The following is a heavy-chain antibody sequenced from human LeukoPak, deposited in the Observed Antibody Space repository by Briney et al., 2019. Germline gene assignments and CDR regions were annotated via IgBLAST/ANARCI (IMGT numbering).Heavy chain of an antibody. V-gene: IGHV4-39*01. Sequence: SETLSLTCTVSGESIRVGSYYWGWIRQPPGKGLEWIGSIYYSGSTYYNPSLKSRVTISVDTSKNQFSLKLSSVTAADTDEYYCATQDYYVSWGYYYYMDVWGKGTTVTVSS. J-gene: IGHJ6*03. D-gene: IGHD3-10*02. CDR3: ATQDYYVSWGYYYYMDV. CDR1: GESIRVGSYY. CDR2: IYYSGST.